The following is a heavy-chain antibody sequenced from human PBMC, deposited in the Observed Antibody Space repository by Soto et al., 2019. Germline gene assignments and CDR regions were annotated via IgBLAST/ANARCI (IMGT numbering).Heavy chain of an antibody. D-gene: IGHD3-16*02. J-gene: IGHJ4*02. Sequence: PSETLSLTSAVYGGSFSGYYWSWIRQPPGKGLEWIGEINHSGSTNYNPSLKSRVTISVDTSKNQFSLKLSSVTAADTAVYYCARGGDYEYILGSYRPYPFDDWGQGTRVTVSS. CDR1: GGSFSGYY. CDR3: ARGGDYEYILGSYRPYPFDD. CDR2: INHSGST. V-gene: IGHV4-34*01.